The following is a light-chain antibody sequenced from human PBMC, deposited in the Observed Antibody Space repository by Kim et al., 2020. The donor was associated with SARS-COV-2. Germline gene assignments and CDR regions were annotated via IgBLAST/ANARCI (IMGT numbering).Light chain of an antibody. J-gene: IGLJ2*01. V-gene: IGLV3-21*04. CDR3: QVWDSSSDHRVV. CDR1: DDASHT. CDR2: YYS. Sequence: PAQPAWLPCGENDDASHTVHWYQHTPGQPPFLVISYYSDRPSGIPDRFSGSNSGNPATLTISRVEAGDEADYYCQVWDSSSDHRVVFGGGTQLTVL.